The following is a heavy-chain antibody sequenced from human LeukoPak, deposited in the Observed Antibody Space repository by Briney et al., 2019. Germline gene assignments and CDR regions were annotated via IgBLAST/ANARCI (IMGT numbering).Heavy chain of an antibody. J-gene: IGHJ4*02. D-gene: IGHD4-23*01. CDR1: GYTFTSYA. Sequence: GASVKVSCKASGYTFTSYAISWVRQAPGQGLEWMGWISAYNGNTNYAQKLQGRVTMTTDTSTNTAYMELRSLRSDDTAVYYCAAEDYGGNSGTDYWGQGTLVTVSS. CDR3: AAEDYGGNSGTDY. V-gene: IGHV1-18*01. CDR2: ISAYNGNT.